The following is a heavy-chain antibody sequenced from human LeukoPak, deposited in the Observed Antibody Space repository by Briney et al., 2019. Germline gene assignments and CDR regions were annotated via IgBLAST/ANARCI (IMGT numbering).Heavy chain of an antibody. Sequence: GGSLRLSCAASGFTVSSNYMSWVRQAPGKGLEWVSVIYSGGSTYYADSVKGRFTISRDNSKNTLYLQMNSLRAEGTAVCYCARDVASYGFDYWGQGTLVTVSS. V-gene: IGHV3-53*01. CDR3: ARDVASYGFDY. CDR1: GFTVSSNY. J-gene: IGHJ4*02. D-gene: IGHD5-18*01. CDR2: IYSGGST.